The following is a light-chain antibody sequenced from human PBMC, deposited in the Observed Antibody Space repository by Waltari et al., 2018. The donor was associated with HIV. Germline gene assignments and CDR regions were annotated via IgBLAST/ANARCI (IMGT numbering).Light chain of an antibody. J-gene: IGKJ1*01. Sequence: EIVMTQSQPTLSVSPGERATLSCMASQSISRDLAWYQQNPAQAPRLLIYGAATRATGMPARLSGSGSGTEFTLTISSLQSEDFAVYYCQQYNNWPPWTFGQGTKVEIK. CDR1: QSISRD. CDR3: QQYNNWPPWT. V-gene: IGKV3-15*01. CDR2: GAA.